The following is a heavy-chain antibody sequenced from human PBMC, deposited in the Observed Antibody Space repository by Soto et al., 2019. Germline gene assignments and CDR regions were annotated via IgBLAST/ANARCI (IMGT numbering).Heavy chain of an antibody. J-gene: IGHJ4*02. CDR2: IYWDDDK. CDR1: GFSLSTREVG. CDR3: AHRAYYYGSGSYYTH. Sequence: ASGPTLVNPTQTLTLTCSFSGFSLSTREVGVGWIRQPPGKALEWLALIYWDDDKRYRPSLKSRLTIVKDTSKNLVILTMTNMDPEDTATYYCAHRAYYYGSGSYYTHWGQGILVTVSS. V-gene: IGHV2-5*02. D-gene: IGHD3-10*01.